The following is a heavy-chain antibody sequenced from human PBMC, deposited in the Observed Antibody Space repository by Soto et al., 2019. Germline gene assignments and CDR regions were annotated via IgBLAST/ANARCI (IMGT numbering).Heavy chain of an antibody. V-gene: IGHV3-23*01. J-gene: IGHJ4*02. CDR2: ISGSGVST. CDR3: AKEHHYSSSWSEFDY. Sequence: EVQLLESGGGLVQPGGSLRLSCAASGFTFSSYAMSSVRQAPGKGLEWVSAISGSGVSTYYADSVKGRFTISRDNSKNTLSLQMNSLRAEDTAVYYCAKEHHYSSSWSEFDYWGQGTLVTVSS. CDR1: GFTFSSYA. D-gene: IGHD6-13*01.